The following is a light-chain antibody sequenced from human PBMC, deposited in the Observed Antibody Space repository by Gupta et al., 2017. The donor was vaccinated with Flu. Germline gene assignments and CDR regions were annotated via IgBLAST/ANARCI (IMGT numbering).Light chain of an antibody. V-gene: IGLV3-19*01. Sequence: SSELTQDPAVSVALGQTVRITCQGDSLRSYYASWYQQKPGQAPVLVIYGKNNRPSGIPDRFSGSSSGNTASLTITGAQAEDEADDYCNSRDSSGNHYVFGTGTKVTV. CDR1: SLRSYY. CDR3: NSRDSSGNHYV. CDR2: GKN. J-gene: IGLJ1*01.